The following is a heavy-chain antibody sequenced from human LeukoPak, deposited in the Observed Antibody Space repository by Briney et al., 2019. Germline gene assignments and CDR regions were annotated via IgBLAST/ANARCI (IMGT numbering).Heavy chain of an antibody. CDR1: GGSISSSSYY. CDR2: IYYSGST. D-gene: IGHD1-26*01. V-gene: IGHV4-39*07. Sequence: SETLSLTCTVSGGSISSSSYYWGWIRQPPGKGLEWIGSIYYSGSTYYNPSLKSRVTISVDTSKNQFSLKLSSVTAADTAVYYCARVSIVGAKTGFDPWGQGTLVTVSS. J-gene: IGHJ5*02. CDR3: ARVSIVGAKTGFDP.